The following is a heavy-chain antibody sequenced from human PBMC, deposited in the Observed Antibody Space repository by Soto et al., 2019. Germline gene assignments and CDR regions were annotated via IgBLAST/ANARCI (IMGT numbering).Heavy chain of an antibody. CDR3: ARGRHIAVVTASFDY. CDR1: GYTFNTYY. CDR2: IHPSGGGT. J-gene: IGHJ4*02. V-gene: IGHV1-46*02. Sequence: QVQLVQSGAEVRKPGASVKVSCKPSGYTFNTYYLHWLRQAPGQALEWMGVIHPSGGGTTYAQKFLGRVTVTRNTSTTTGFMEFRSLRSDDTAVYYCARGRHIAVVTASFDYWGQGTLVTVSS. D-gene: IGHD2-21*02.